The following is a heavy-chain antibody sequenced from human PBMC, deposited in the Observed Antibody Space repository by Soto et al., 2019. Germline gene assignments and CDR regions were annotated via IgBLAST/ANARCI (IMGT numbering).Heavy chain of an antibody. CDR3: ATGRVYYGSEY. D-gene: IGHD3-10*01. J-gene: IGHJ4*02. CDR2: IYHSGST. CDR1: GGSISSSNW. Sequence: SETLSLTCAVSGGSISSSNWWSWVRQPPGKGLEWIGEIYHSGSTNYNPSLKSRVTISLDTSQNQFSLKLTSMTAADTAVYYCATGRVYYGSEYWGQGTLVTVSS. V-gene: IGHV4-4*02.